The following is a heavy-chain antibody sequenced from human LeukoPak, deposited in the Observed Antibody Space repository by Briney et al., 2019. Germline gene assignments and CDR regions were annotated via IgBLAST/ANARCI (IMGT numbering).Heavy chain of an antibody. D-gene: IGHD1-26*01. CDR2: IYYSGST. V-gene: IGHV4-59*08. Sequence: SETLSLTCTVSGGSISSYYWSWIRQPPGKRLEWIGYIYYSGSTNYNPSLKSRVTISVDTSKNQFSLKLSSVTAADTAVYYCARRGSYGSVDYWGQGTLVTVSS. CDR1: GGSISSYY. J-gene: IGHJ4*02. CDR3: ARRGSYGSVDY.